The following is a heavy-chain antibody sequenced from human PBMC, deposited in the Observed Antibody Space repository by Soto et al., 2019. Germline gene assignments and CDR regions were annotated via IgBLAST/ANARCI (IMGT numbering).Heavy chain of an antibody. V-gene: IGHV4-59*01. J-gene: IGHJ6*02. CDR1: GGSISSYY. CDR2: IYYSGST. CDR3: ARDKFSYYYGMDV. Sequence: TSETLSLTCTVSGGSISSYYWSWIRQPPGKGLEWIGYIYYSGSTNYNPSLKSRVTISVDTSKDQFSLKLSSVTAADTAVYYCARDKFSYYYGMDVWGQGTTVTVSS.